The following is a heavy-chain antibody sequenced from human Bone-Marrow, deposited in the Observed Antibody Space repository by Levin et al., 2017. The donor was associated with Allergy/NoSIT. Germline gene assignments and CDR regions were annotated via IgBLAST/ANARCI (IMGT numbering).Heavy chain of an antibody. V-gene: IGHV3-74*01. J-gene: IGHJ4*02. CDR2: INSDGSST. CDR1: GFTFSSYW. D-gene: IGHD3-10*01. Sequence: GESLKISCAASGFTFSSYWMHWVRQAPGKGLVWVSRINSDGSSTSYADSVKGRFTISRDNAKNTLYLQMNSLRAEDTAVYYCARVTVAGGSGRGDGFDYWGQGTLVTVSS. CDR3: ARVTVAGGSGRGDGFDY.